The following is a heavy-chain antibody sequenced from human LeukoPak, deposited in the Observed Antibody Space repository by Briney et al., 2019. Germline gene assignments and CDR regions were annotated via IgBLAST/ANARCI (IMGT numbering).Heavy chain of an antibody. D-gene: IGHD1-26*01. Sequence: SETLSLTCAAYGGSFSGYYWSWIRQPPGKGLEWIGEINHSGSTNYNPSLKSRVTISVDTSKNQFSLKLSSVTAADTAIYYCSRESGAFCPFGYWGQGTLVIVPS. J-gene: IGHJ4*02. CDR1: GGSFSGYY. CDR2: INHSGST. V-gene: IGHV4-34*01. CDR3: SRESGAFCPFGY.